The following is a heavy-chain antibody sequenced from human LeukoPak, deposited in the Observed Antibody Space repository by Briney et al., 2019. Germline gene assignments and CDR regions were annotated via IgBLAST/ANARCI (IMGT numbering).Heavy chain of an antibody. CDR3: ARLDSSGYYIPDY. CDR1: GYSISSGYY. Sequence: PSETLSLTCAVSGYSISSGYYWGWIRQPPGKGLEWIGSIYHSGSTYYNPSLKSRVTISVDTSKNQFSLKLSSVTAADTAVYYCARLDSSGYYIPDYWGQGTLATVSS. V-gene: IGHV4-38-2*01. CDR2: IYHSGST. D-gene: IGHD3-22*01. J-gene: IGHJ4*02.